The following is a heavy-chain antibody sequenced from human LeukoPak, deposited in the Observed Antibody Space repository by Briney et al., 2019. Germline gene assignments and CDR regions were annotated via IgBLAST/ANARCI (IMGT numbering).Heavy chain of an antibody. V-gene: IGHV4-39*07. D-gene: IGHD6-19*01. CDR1: GGSISSSSYY. CDR3: AIIRYSSGWRLNYFDY. CDR2: IYYSGST. J-gene: IGHJ4*02. Sequence: SETLSLTCAISGGSISSSSYYWGWIRQPPGKGLEWIGSIYYSGSTYYNPSLKSRVTISVDTSKNQFSLKLSSVTAADTAVYYCAIIRYSSGWRLNYFDYWGQGTLVTVSS.